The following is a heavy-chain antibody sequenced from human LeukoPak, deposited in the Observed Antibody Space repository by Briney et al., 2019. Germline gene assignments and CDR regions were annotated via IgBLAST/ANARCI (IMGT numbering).Heavy chain of an antibody. CDR1: GYSFTSYW. V-gene: IGHV5-51*01. CDR2: TYPGDSDT. J-gene: IGHJ4*02. Sequence: GESLKISCKCSGYSFTSYWIGWVRQMPGKGLEGMGITYPGDSDTRYSTSFHSQVTISADKSISTAYLQWSSLKASDTAMYYCARWWYDSSAPGYDYWGQGTLVTVSS. D-gene: IGHD3-22*01. CDR3: ARWWYDSSAPGYDY.